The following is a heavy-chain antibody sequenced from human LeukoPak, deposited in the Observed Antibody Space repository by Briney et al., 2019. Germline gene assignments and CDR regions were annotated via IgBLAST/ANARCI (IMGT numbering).Heavy chain of an antibody. CDR2: ISAYNGNT. Sequence: ASVKVSCKASGYTFTSYGISWVRQAPGQGLEWMGWISAYNGNTNYAQKLQGRVTMTTDTSTSTAYMELRSLRSEDTAVYYCAREGAGYSSGEYYFDYWGQGTLVTVSS. V-gene: IGHV1-18*01. CDR1: GYTFTSYG. J-gene: IGHJ4*02. D-gene: IGHD6-19*01. CDR3: AREGAGYSSGEYYFDY.